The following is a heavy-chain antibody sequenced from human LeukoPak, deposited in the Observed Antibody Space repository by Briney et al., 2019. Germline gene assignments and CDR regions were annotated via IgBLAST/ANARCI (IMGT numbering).Heavy chain of an antibody. J-gene: IGHJ4*02. CDR2: ISSSSSYI. CDR1: GFTFSSYS. V-gene: IGHV3-21*01. Sequence: GGSLRLSYAASGFTFSSYSMNWDRQAAGERLEWVSSISSSSSYIYYADSVKGRFTISRDDAKNSLFLQMNSPRAEDTAVYYCARVWSDCYVTNCYISEYWGQGTLVTVSS. CDR3: ARVWSDCYVTNCYISEY. D-gene: IGHD3-3*01.